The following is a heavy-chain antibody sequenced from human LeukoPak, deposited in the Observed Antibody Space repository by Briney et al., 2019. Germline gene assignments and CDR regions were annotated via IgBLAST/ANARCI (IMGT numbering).Heavy chain of an antibody. CDR2: INPSNGDT. CDR1: GYTFTSSA. J-gene: IGHJ4*02. CDR3: VRDNFFDY. V-gene: IGHV1-18*01. Sequence: ASVKVSCKPSGYTFTSSAINWVRQAPGEGLEWMGWINPSNGDTHYAQRLQGRVSTTTDISTTTVYMDLRSMRSDDTAVYYCVRDNFFDYWGQGTLVTVSS.